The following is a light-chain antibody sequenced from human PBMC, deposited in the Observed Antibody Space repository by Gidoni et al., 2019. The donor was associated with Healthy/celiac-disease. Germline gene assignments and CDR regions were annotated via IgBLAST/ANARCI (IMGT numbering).Light chain of an antibody. CDR1: RSDVGSLHY. CDR2: DVT. CDR3: SSFRTSTRTYV. Sequence: QPALTQPASVSGSPGQPITISCTETRSDVGSLHYVSWHQHHPGEAPKLIPYDVTNRPSVVSDRFSGFKSGNTASLTISGLQSEDEADYFCSSFRTSTRTYVFGSGTKVXVX. J-gene: IGLJ1*01. V-gene: IGLV2-14*03.